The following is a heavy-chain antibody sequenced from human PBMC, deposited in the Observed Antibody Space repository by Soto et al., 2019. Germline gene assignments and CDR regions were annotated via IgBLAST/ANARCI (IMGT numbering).Heavy chain of an antibody. V-gene: IGHV1-18*01. CDR1: GYTFITYG. CDR3: ARDRPTSSIRARDYYYAMDV. D-gene: IGHD6-6*01. Sequence: QVQLVQSGAEVKKPGASVKVSCKASGYTFITYGISWVRQAPGQGLEWMGWISTYNGNTNYAQKLQGRVTMTTDTSKTTAYMELRSLRSDDTAVYYWARDRPTSSIRARDYYYAMDVWGQGTTVTVSS. J-gene: IGHJ6*02. CDR2: ISTYNGNT.